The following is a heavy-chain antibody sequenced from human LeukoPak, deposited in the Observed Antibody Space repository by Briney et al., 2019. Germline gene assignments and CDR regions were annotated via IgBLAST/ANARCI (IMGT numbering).Heavy chain of an antibody. CDR2: IYVTGT. Sequence: SETLSLTCTVSGGSIGTYYWSWIRQSPGKGLGWIGYIYVTGTRYNPYLQSRVTISVDRSRNQFFLKMSSVTAADTAVYYCARHIGGGIEDMDVWGKGTKVIVSS. D-gene: IGHD3-16*02. J-gene: IGHJ6*03. CDR3: ARHIGGGIEDMDV. CDR1: GGSIGTYY. V-gene: IGHV4-59*08.